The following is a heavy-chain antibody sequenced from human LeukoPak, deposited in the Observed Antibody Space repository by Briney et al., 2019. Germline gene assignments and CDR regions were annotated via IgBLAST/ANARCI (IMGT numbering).Heavy chain of an antibody. Sequence: PSETLSLTCTVSGASTASHYWTWLRQPPGQDMGRIAFRFNTVSTKSNPSLKIQLTLSVAMSTTQLPLRLSFVTAADTAVYYCATIKRGSTYGYFDFWGQGIKVTVSS. CDR1: GASTASHY. J-gene: IGHJ4*02. V-gene: IGHV4-59*11. D-gene: IGHD5-18*01. CDR3: ATIKRGSTYGYFDF. CDR2: RFNTVST.